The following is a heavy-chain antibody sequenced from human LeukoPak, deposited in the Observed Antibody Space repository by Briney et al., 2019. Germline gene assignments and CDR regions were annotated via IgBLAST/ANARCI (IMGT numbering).Heavy chain of an antibody. CDR3: ARGGGGSPRPNYGNYYYYYYMDV. CDR2: MNPNSGNT. CDR1: GYTFTSYD. Sequence: GASVKVSCKASGYTFTSYDINWVRQATGQGLEWMGWMNPNSGNTGYAQKFQGRVTMTRNTSISTAYMELSSLRSEDTAVYYCARGGGGSPRPNYGNYYYYYYMDVWGKGTTVTISS. D-gene: IGHD4-11*01. J-gene: IGHJ6*03. V-gene: IGHV1-8*02.